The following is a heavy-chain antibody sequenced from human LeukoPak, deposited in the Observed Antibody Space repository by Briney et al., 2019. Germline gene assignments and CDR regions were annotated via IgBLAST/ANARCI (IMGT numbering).Heavy chain of an antibody. D-gene: IGHD3-10*01. J-gene: IGHJ3*02. V-gene: IGHV3-9*01. CDR2: ISWNRGNI. CDR1: GFIFDDYA. CDR3: AKDIRSGSYLVAAFDI. Sequence: GRSLRLSCAASGFIFDDYAMPWVRQAPGKGLEWVSGISWNRGNIGYADSVKGRFTISRDNAKSSLYLQMNSLRAEDTAMYYCAKDIRSGSYLVAAFDIWGQGTMVTVSS.